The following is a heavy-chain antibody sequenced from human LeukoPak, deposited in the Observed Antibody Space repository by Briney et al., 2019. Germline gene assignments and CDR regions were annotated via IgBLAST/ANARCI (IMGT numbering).Heavy chain of an antibody. CDR3: VRSDLGYCDTSTCFLNWFDP. J-gene: IGHJ5*02. Sequence: SETLSLTCDVSGFSITHGNYWGWIRPPPGEVLEWIASLHQSGYTYYKASLKSRVTLSVDSSKNQLSLHLNSVTAEDTAMYHCVRSDLGYCDTSTCFLNWFDPWGQGILVTVSS. CDR2: LHQSGYT. CDR1: GFSITHGNY. V-gene: IGHV4-38-2*01. D-gene: IGHD2-2*01.